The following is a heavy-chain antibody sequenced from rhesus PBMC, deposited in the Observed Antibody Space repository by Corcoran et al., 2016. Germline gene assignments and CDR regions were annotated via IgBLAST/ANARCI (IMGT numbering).Heavy chain of an antibody. Sequence: EVQLVESGGGLVQPGGSLRLSCAASGFTFSSYGMHWVRQAPGKGLEWVAVISYKGSKKYYADSVKDQFTISRDNSKNMLYLQMNNLKLEDTAVYYCARKNNWNYWESYGLDSWGQGVVVTVSS. CDR2: ISYKGSKK. CDR3: ARKNNWNYWESYGLDS. J-gene: IGHJ6*01. D-gene: IGHD1-26*01. V-gene: IGHV3-54*02. CDR1: GFTFSSYG.